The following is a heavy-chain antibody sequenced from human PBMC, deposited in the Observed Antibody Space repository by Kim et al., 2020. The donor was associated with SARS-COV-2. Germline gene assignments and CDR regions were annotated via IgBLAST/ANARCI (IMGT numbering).Heavy chain of an antibody. D-gene: IGHD6-19*01. V-gene: IGHV4-59*08. CDR1: GGSISSYY. CDR2: IYYSGST. Sequence: SETLSLTCTVSGGSISSYYWSWIRQPPGKGLVWIGYIYYSGSTNYNPSLNSRVTISVDTSKNQFSLKLSSVTAADTAVYYCARHNSYSTGWYDYWGQGTLVTVSS. CDR3: ARHNSYSTGWYDY. J-gene: IGHJ4*02.